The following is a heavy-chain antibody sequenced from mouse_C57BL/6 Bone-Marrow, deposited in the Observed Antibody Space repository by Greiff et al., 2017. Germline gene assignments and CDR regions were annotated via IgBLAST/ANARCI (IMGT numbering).Heavy chain of an antibody. CDR2: ISDGGSYT. CDR3: ARVDYYYGSSY. CDR1: GFTFSSYA. Sequence: EVQLVESGGGLVKPGGSLKLSCAASGFTFSSYAMSWVRQTPEKRLEWVATISDGGSYTYYPDNVKGRFTISRDNAKNNLYLQMSHLKSEDTAMYYCARVDYYYGSSYWGQGTTLTVSS. D-gene: IGHD1-1*01. J-gene: IGHJ2*01. V-gene: IGHV5-4*01.